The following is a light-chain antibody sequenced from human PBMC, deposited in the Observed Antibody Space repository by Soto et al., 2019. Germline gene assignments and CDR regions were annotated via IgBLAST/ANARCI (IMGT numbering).Light chain of an antibody. V-gene: IGKV3-15*01. J-gene: IGKJ1*01. CDR2: GIS. CDR3: QQYNNWPPT. CDR1: QSISGT. Sequence: EIVMTQSPATLSVSPGGRATLSCRASQSISGTLAWYQQKPGQAPRLLIYGISTRATGIPMRLSGSGSGTEFTLTISSLQSEDFAVYYCQQYNNWPPTFGQGTKVDIK.